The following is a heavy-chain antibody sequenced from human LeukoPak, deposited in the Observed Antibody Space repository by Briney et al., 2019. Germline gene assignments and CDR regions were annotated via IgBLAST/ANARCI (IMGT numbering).Heavy chain of an antibody. CDR1: GFTFSSYS. V-gene: IGHV3-48*02. D-gene: IGHD2-2*01. Sequence: AGGSLRLFCAASGFTFSSYSMNWVRQAPGKGLEWVSYISSSGTLIYYADSVKGRFTISRDNAKNSLFLQMNSLRDEDTAVYYCASAPFGVVPAAIDYWGQGTLVTVSS. CDR3: ASAPFGVVPAAIDY. J-gene: IGHJ4*02. CDR2: ISSSGTLI.